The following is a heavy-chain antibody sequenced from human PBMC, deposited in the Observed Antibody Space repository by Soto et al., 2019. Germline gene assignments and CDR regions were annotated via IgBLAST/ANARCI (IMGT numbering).Heavy chain of an antibody. CDR1: GYTFTSYG. J-gene: IGHJ6*02. V-gene: IGHV1-18*01. CDR2: ISGYNGKT. D-gene: IGHD4-17*01. Sequence: ASVKVSCKASGYTFTSYGISWVRQAPGQGLEWMGWISGYNGKTNYAQKFQGRVTITADESTSTAYMELSSLRSEDTAVYYCARRGTMTTVTTEWDYYYYYGMDVWGQGTTVTVSS. CDR3: ARRGTMTTVTTEWDYYYYYGMDV.